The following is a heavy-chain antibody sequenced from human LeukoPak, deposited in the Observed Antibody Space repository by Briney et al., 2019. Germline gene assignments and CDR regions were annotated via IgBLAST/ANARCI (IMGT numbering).Heavy chain of an antibody. Sequence: SETLSLTCAVYGGSFSGYYWSWIRQPPGKGLEWIAEINHSGSTNYNPSLKSRVTISVDTSKNQFSLKLSSVTAADTAVYYCASLEGIAAAGPLSPYYFDYWGQGTLVTVSS. J-gene: IGHJ4*02. CDR3: ASLEGIAAAGPLSPYYFDY. CDR1: GGSFSGYY. V-gene: IGHV4-34*01. CDR2: INHSGST. D-gene: IGHD6-13*01.